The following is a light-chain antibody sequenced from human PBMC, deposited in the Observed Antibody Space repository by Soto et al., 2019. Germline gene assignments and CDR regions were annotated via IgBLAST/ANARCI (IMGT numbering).Light chain of an antibody. CDR3: SSYTTSYFYV. CDR2: GVK. J-gene: IGLJ1*01. CDR1: SRDIGAYDY. Sequence: QSVLSQPASVSGSPGQSITISCTGSSRDIGAYDYVSWYQQHPGKAPKLLICGVKNRPSGVSYRFSASKSAFTASLAISGLQAEDEAHYYCSSYTTSYFYVFGPGTKVTVL. V-gene: IGLV2-14*01.